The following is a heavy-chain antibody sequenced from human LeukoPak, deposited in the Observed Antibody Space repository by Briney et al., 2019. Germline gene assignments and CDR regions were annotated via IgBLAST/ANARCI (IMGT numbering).Heavy chain of an antibody. CDR1: GFTFSSYA. CDR3: AKARTYCSGGSCSQYYFDY. J-gene: IGHJ4*02. CDR2: ISYDGSNK. Sequence: PGGSLRLSCAASGFTFSSYAMHWVRQAPGKGLEWVAVISYDGSNKYYADSVKGRFTISRDNSKNTLYLQMNSLRAEDTAVYYCAKARTYCSGGSCSQYYFDYWGQGTLVTVSS. D-gene: IGHD2-15*01. V-gene: IGHV3-30*04.